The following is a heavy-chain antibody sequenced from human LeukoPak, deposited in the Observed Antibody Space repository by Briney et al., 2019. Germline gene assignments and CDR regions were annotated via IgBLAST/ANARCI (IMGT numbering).Heavy chain of an antibody. Sequence: SETLSRTCSVSGGSVSCGDYYWSSTRQAPGRGLEMIAYIYYSGSTHYNQALKSRVPISVDTSKNQFSLKMSSVTAADTAVYYGARELPYCEYVWGSYLIFDYWGQGTLVTVSS. J-gene: IGHJ4*02. CDR2: IYYSGST. D-gene: IGHD3-16*02. CDR1: GGSVSCGDYY. V-gene: IGHV4-30-4*08. CDR3: ARELPYCEYVWGSYLIFDY.